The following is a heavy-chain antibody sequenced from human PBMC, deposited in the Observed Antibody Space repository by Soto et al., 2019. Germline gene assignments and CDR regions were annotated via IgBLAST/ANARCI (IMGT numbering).Heavy chain of an antibody. CDR1: GFTFAGYS. CDR2: INWNGGST. D-gene: IGHD1-1*01. J-gene: IGHJ6*03. Sequence: GGSLRLSCEASGFTFAGYSMIWVRQRPGRGLEWVADINWNGGSTSYAGSVKGRFTISRDNAKNSLYLEMNSLRDEDTAFYYCARGQQERNYCYYMDVWGKGTTVTVSS. CDR3: ARGQQERNYCYYMDV. V-gene: IGHV3-20*04.